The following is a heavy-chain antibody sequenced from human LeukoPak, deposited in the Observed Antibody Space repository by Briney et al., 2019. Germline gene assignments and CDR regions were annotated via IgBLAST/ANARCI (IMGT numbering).Heavy chain of an antibody. V-gene: IGHV4-39*07. Sequence: SETLSLTCTVSGGSIRSSYYYWGWIRQPPGKGLEWIGEINHSGSTNYNPSLKSRVTISVDTSKNQFSLKLSSVTAADTAVYYCVRSEQFLPFVVWGQGTTVTVSS. D-gene: IGHD6-6*01. J-gene: IGHJ6*02. CDR2: INHSGST. CDR3: VRSEQFLPFVV. CDR1: GGSIRSSYYY.